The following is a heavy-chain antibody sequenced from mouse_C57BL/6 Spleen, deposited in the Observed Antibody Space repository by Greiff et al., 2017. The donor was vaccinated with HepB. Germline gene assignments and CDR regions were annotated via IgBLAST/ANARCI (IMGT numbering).Heavy chain of an antibody. Sequence: VQLKESGPELVKPGDSVKISCKASGYSFTGYFMNWVMQSHGKSLEWIGRINPYNGDTFYNQKFKGKATLTVDKSSSTAHMELRSLTSEDSAVYYCARTLYGNYGGYAMDYWGQGTSVTVSS. J-gene: IGHJ4*01. CDR1: GYSFTGYF. V-gene: IGHV1-20*01. CDR2: INPYNGDT. D-gene: IGHD2-1*01. CDR3: ARTLYGNYGGYAMDY.